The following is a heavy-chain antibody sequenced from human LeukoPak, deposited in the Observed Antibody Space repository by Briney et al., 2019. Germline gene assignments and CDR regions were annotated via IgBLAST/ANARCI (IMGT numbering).Heavy chain of an antibody. CDR3: ARDPGSSFPQNWFDP. V-gene: IGHV1-46*01. CDR2: IDPSGGSA. Sequence: ASVKVSCKPSGYTFTSYCMHWVRQAPGQGLEYMGIIDPSGGSASYAPKFQGRVTMTRDTSTSTFYMELSSLRSEDTAVYYCARDPGSSFPQNWFDPWGQGTLVTVSS. D-gene: IGHD3-10*01. CDR1: GYTFTSYC. J-gene: IGHJ5*02.